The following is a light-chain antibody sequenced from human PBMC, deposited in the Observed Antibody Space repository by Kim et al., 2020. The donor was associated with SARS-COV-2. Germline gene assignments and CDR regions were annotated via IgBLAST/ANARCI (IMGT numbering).Light chain of an antibody. Sequence: APGERATLSFRASQSISSSSLAWYQQKPGQAPRLLIYGASSRATGIPDRFSGSGSGTDFTLTISRLEPEDFAVYYCRQYGSSPLTFGGGTKVDIK. CDR2: GAS. V-gene: IGKV3-20*01. J-gene: IGKJ4*01. CDR1: QSISSSS. CDR3: RQYGSSPLT.